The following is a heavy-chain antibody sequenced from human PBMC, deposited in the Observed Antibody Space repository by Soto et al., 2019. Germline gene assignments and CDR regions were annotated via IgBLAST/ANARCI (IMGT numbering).Heavy chain of an antibody. V-gene: IGHV3-30-3*01. D-gene: IGHD6-13*01. CDR2: ISYDGSNK. CDR3: ARDVAAAGTRDQHYFDY. Sequence: GGSLRLSCAASGFTFSSYAMHWVRQAPGKGLEWVAVISYDGSNKYYADSVKGRFTISRDNSKNTLYLQMNSLRAEDTAVYYCARDVAAAGTRDQHYFDYWGQGTLVTVSS. J-gene: IGHJ4*02. CDR1: GFTFSSYA.